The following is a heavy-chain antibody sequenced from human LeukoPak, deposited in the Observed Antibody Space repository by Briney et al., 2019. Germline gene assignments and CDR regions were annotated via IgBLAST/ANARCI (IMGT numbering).Heavy chain of an antibody. J-gene: IGHJ4*02. CDR1: GFTFDDYG. D-gene: IGHD2-8*01. Sequence: PGGSLRLSCAASGFTFDDYGMSWVRQAPGKGLGWVSGINWNGGSTGYADSVKGRFTISRDNATNSLYLQMNSLRAEDTALYYCARDWPNLPMTDLWSPFDYWGQGTLVTVSS. V-gene: IGHV3-20*04. CDR3: ARDWPNLPMTDLWSPFDY. CDR2: INWNGGST.